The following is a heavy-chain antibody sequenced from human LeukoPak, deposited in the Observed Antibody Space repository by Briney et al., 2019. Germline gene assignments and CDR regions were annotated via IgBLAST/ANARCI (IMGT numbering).Heavy chain of an antibody. CDR1: GFTFSSYG. D-gene: IGHD3-22*01. J-gene: IGHJ4*02. V-gene: IGHV3-30*18. Sequence: GGSLRLSCAASGFTFSSYGMHWVRQAPGKGLEWVAVISYDGSNKYYADSVKGRFTISRDNSKNTLYLQMNSLRAEDTAVYYCAKGARYDSSGYHPSFFDYWAREPWSPSPQ. CDR2: ISYDGSNK. CDR3: AKGARYDSSGYHPSFFDY.